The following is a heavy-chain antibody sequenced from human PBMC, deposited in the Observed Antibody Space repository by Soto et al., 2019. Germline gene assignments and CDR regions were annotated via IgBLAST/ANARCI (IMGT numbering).Heavy chain of an antibody. V-gene: IGHV3-30*03. Sequence: HPGGSLRLSCAASGFTFSSYGMHWVRQAPGKGLEWVAVISYDGSNKYYADSVKGRFTISRDNSKNTLYLQMNSLRAEDTAVYYCAIEDPPFASSLDYWGQGNLVTVSS. D-gene: IGHD6-6*01. J-gene: IGHJ4*02. CDR2: ISYDGSNK. CDR1: GFTFSSYG. CDR3: AIEDPPFASSLDY.